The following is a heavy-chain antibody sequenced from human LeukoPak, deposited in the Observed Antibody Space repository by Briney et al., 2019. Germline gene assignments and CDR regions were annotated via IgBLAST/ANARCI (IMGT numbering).Heavy chain of an antibody. Sequence: PSETLSLTCTVSGGSISSSSYYWGWIRQPPGKGLEWIGGIYYSGSTYYNPSLKSRVTISVDTSKNQFSLKLSSVTAADTAVYYCARMGENGGYTTTFDYWGQGTLVTVSS. CDR1: GGSISSSSYY. J-gene: IGHJ4*02. D-gene: IGHD4-23*01. CDR2: IYYSGST. CDR3: ARMGENGGYTTTFDY. V-gene: IGHV4-39*01.